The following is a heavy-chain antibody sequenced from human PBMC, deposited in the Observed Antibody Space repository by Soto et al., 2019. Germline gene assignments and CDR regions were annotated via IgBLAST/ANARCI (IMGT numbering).Heavy chain of an antibody. CDR3: ARDRSRYAWFDT. D-gene: IGHD5-12*01. Sequence: QVQLQESGPGLVKPSETLSLTCTVSGGSIGTYYWSWIRQPPGKGPEWIGCIYHSGSTNFNPSLKSRVTFSLHTSKSHFSLGLTSVTAADTAVYYGARDRSRYAWFDTWGQGALVTVSS. CDR1: GGSIGTYY. J-gene: IGHJ5*02. V-gene: IGHV4-59*01. CDR2: IYHSGST.